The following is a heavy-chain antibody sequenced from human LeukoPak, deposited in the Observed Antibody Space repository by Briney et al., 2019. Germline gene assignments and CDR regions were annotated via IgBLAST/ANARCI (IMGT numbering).Heavy chain of an antibody. D-gene: IGHD1-26*01. CDR2: VHLSGTS. J-gene: IGHJ4*02. Sequence: SETLSLTCAVSGGSILTTNWWSWVRQPPGKGLEWIGEVHLSGTSNYNPSLKSRVSMSIDKSKNQLSLKLTSVTAAGTAMYYCARESGAFSPFGFWGQGTLVTVSS. CDR1: GGSILTTNW. V-gene: IGHV4-4*02. CDR3: ARESGAFSPFGF.